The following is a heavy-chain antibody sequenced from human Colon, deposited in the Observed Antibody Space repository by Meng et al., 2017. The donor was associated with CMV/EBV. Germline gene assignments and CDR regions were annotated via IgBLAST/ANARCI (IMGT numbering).Heavy chain of an antibody. CDR2: IYWDDDK. Sequence: QITLKESGPTLVKPPPTLTLTCTFSVFSLSTIGMGVGWIRQPPGKALEWLGVIYWDDDKRYSPSLKSRLTITTDTSKNQVVLTMTNLDPLDTATYYCAHRPYGSGSYFFDYWGQGTLVTVSS. D-gene: IGHD3-10*01. J-gene: IGHJ4*02. CDR1: VFSLSTIGMG. CDR3: AHRPYGSGSYFFDY. V-gene: IGHV2-5*02.